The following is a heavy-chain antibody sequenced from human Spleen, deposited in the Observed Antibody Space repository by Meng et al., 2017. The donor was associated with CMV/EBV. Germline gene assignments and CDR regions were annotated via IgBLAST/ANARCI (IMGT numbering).Heavy chain of an antibody. V-gene: IGHV4-61*08. Sequence: SETLSLTCTVSGGSISTGDYYWTWIRQSPGKGLEWIGYIFYSGSAHYNPSLKSRVTISIDPAKNQFSLRLRSVTPADTAIYYCARVTTSKRIPLSYYSDFWGQGTRVTVSS. J-gene: IGHJ4*02. D-gene: IGHD4-11*01. CDR1: GGSISTGDYY. CDR3: ARVTTSKRIPLSYYSDF. CDR2: IFYSGSA.